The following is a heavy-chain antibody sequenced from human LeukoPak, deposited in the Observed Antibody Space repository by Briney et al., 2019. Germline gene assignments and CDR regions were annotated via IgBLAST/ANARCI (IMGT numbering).Heavy chain of an antibody. D-gene: IGHD3-10*01. J-gene: IGHJ4*02. CDR1: GFSFSDFD. CDR3: AIIPLGGRFDY. CDR2: IRSDGSDT. Sequence: GGSLRLSCATSGFSFSDFDMQWVRQAPGQGLEWVGFIRSDGSDTYYGDSVKGRFTISRDNSKKILHLQMNSLRPGDTAVYYCAIIPLGGRFDYWGQGTLVIVSS. V-gene: IGHV3-30*02.